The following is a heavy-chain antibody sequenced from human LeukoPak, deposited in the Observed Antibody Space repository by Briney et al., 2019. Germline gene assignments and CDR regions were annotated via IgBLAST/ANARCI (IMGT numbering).Heavy chain of an antibody. Sequence: GGSLRLSCAASGFTVSSSFMNWVRQVPGKGLEWVSYIHTGGRTIYYADSVAGRFTISRDNAKNSLYLQMDSLRAEDTAVYYCARDVRNAVTRPYYFDYWGQGTLVTVSS. CDR3: ARDVRNAVTRPYYFDY. CDR2: IHTGGRTI. D-gene: IGHD4-17*01. V-gene: IGHV3-48*04. J-gene: IGHJ4*02. CDR1: GFTVSSSF.